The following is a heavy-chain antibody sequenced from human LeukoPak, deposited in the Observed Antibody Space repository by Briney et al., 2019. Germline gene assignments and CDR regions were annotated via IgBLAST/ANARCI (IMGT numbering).Heavy chain of an antibody. V-gene: IGHV1-69*04. CDR1: GGTFSSYA. Sequence: GASVRVSCKASGGTFSSYAMSWVRQAPGQGLEWMGRVIPILGIANYAQKFQGRITITADKSTSTAYMELSSLRSEDTAVYYCARAGRGYCSGGSCPSPEYFQHWGQGTLVTVSS. J-gene: IGHJ1*01. CDR3: ARAGRGYCSGGSCPSPEYFQH. CDR2: VIPILGIA. D-gene: IGHD2-15*01.